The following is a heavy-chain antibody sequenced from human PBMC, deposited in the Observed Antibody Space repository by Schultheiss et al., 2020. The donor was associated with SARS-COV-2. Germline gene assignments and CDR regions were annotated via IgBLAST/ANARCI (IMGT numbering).Heavy chain of an antibody. Sequence: SETLSLTCSVSGGSISNYYWSWIRQPPGKGLEWVGFIYYTGRTSYNPSLKGRVTISVDTSKNQFTLSLTSVTAADAAVYYCVRHGVAAAGPNSYYYLDVWGQGTTVTVSS. V-gene: IGHV4-59*01. CDR3: VRHGVAAAGPNSYYYLDV. CDR2: IYYTGRT. D-gene: IGHD6-13*01. J-gene: IGHJ6*03. CDR1: GGSISNYY.